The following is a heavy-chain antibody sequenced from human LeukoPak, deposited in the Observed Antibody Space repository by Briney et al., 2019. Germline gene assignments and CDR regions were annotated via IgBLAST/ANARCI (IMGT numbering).Heavy chain of an antibody. V-gene: IGHV3-21*01. Sequence: GGSLRLSCAGSGFIFSHAWMGWVRQAPGKGLEWVSSISYTGTYIYYADSVKGRFTISRDNSKNTLYLQMNSLRAEDTAVYYCQIAVVKPHWGQGTLVTVSS. CDR2: ISYTGTYI. CDR1: GFIFSHAW. CDR3: QIAVVKPH. D-gene: IGHD3-22*01. J-gene: IGHJ1*01.